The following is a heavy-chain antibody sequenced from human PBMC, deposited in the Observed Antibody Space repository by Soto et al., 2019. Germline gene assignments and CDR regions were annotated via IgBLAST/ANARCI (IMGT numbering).Heavy chain of an antibody. CDR1: GFTLSSYA. D-gene: IGHD2-2*02. CDR3: AYNYCSSTSCYIY. CDR2: ISGSGGST. Sequence: GSLRLSCAASGFTLSSYAMSWVRQAPGKGLEWVSAISGSGGSTYYADSVKGRFTISRDNSKNTLYLQMNSLRAEDTAVYYCAYNYCSSTSCYIYWGQGTLVTVSS. J-gene: IGHJ4*02. V-gene: IGHV3-23*01.